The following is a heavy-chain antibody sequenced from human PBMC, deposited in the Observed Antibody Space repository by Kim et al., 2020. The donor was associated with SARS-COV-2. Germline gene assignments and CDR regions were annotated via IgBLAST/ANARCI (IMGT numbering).Heavy chain of an antibody. CDR3: ARGLNDFYYYGMDV. J-gene: IGHJ6*02. D-gene: IGHD3-3*01. CDR1: GFTFSSYW. V-gene: IGHV3-7*03. Sequence: GGSLRLSCAASGFTFSSYWMSWVRQAPGKGLEWVANIKQDGSEKYYVDSVKGRFTISRDNAKNSLYLQMNSLRAEDTAVYYCARGLNDFYYYGMDVWGQGTTVTVSS. CDR2: IKQDGSEK.